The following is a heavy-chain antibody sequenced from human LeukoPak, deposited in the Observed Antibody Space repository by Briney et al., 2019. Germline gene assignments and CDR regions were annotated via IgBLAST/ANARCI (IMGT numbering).Heavy chain of an antibody. D-gene: IGHD6-19*01. Sequence: SETLSLTCTVSGDSLSSHYWSWIRQPPGKGLEWIGYIYGSGSTHYDPSLRSRVTISEDTSKNQFSLKLTSVTAADMAVYYCARNVGWYSHDSWGQGTLVTVSS. CDR3: ARNVGWYSHDS. J-gene: IGHJ4*02. V-gene: IGHV4-59*08. CDR2: IYGSGST. CDR1: GDSLSSHY.